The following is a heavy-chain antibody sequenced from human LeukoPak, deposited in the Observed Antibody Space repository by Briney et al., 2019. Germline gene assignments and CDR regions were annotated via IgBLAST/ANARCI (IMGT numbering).Heavy chain of an antibody. CDR1: GYTLTELS. Sequence: ASVKVSCKVSGYTLTELSMHWVRQAPGKGLEWMGGFDPEDGETIYAQKFQGRVTMTEDTSTDTAYMELSSLRSEDTAVYYCATVGGYPYYYYYGMDVWGQGTTVTVSS. J-gene: IGHJ6*02. CDR3: ATVGGYPYYYYYGMDV. CDR2: FDPEDGET. D-gene: IGHD1-26*01. V-gene: IGHV1-24*01.